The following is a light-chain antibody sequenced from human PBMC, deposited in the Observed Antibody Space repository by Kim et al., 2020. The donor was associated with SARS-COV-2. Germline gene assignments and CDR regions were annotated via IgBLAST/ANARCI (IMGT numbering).Light chain of an antibody. Sequence: EIVLTQSPGTLSLSPGERATLSCRASQSVSSSYLGWYQQKPGQAPRLLIYGASSRATGIPDRFSGSGSGTDFTLTISRLEPEVFAVYYCQQYGSSPGITFGPGTKVDIK. CDR1: QSVSSSY. CDR3: QQYGSSPGIT. V-gene: IGKV3-20*01. CDR2: GAS. J-gene: IGKJ3*01.